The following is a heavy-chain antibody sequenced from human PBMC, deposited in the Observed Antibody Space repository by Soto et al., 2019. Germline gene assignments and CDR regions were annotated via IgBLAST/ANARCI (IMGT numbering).Heavy chain of an antibody. CDR2: ISAYNGNT. CDR3: ARDPGSSWSYSSYGMDV. D-gene: IGHD6-13*01. J-gene: IGHJ6*02. V-gene: IGHV1-18*01. CDR1: GYTFTSYG. Sequence: VSCKASGYTFTSYGISWVRQAPGQGLEWMGWISAYNGNTNYAQKLQGRVTMTTDTSTSTAYMELRSLRSDDTAVYYCARDPGSSWSYSSYGMDVWGQATTVTVSS.